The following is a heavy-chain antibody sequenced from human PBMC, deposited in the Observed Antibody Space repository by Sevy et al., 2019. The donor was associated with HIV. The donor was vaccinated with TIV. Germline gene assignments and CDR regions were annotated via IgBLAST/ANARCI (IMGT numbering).Heavy chain of an antibody. V-gene: IGHV3-33*01. Sequence: GGSLRLSCAASGFTFSSYGMHWVRQAPGKGLEWVAVIWYDGSNKYYADSVKGRFTISRDNSKNTLYLQMNSLRAEDTAVYYCARDPWGGSDGFDYWGQGTLVTVSS. CDR2: IWYDGSNK. D-gene: IGHD5-18*01. CDR1: GFTFSSYG. J-gene: IGHJ4*02. CDR3: ARDPWGGSDGFDY.